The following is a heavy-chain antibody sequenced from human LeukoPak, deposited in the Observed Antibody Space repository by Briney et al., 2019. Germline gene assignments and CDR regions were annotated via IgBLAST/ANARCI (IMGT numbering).Heavy chain of an antibody. CDR2: IIPIFGTA. CDR1: GGTFSSYA. D-gene: IGHD3-10*02. V-gene: IGHV1-69*05. Sequence: ASVKVSCKASGGTFSSYAISWVRQAPGQGLEWMGGIIPIFGTANYAQKFQGRVTMTRDTSISTAYMELNSLRSDGTAVYYCARGLLRSQLDWFDPWGQGTLVTVSS. CDR3: ARGLLRSQLDWFDP. J-gene: IGHJ5*02.